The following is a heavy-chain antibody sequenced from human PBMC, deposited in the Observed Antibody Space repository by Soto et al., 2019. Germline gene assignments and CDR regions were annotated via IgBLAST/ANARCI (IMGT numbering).Heavy chain of an antibody. D-gene: IGHD3-22*01. CDR2: IIPIFGTA. Sequence: VASVKVSCKASGGTFSSYAISWVRQAPGQGLEWMGGIIPIFGTANYAQKFQGRVTITADESTSTAYMELSSLRSGDTAVYYCARSYYYDSSAPFDYWGQGTLVTVSS. V-gene: IGHV1-69*13. J-gene: IGHJ4*02. CDR3: ARSYYYDSSAPFDY. CDR1: GGTFSSYA.